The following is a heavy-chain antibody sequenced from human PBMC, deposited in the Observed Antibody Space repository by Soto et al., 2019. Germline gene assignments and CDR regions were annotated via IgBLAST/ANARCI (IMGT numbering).Heavy chain of an antibody. CDR2: TYNGGTR. J-gene: IGHJ6*01. CDR3: ARGLCTYCTSFSCSNYYSGMGV. V-gene: IGHV3-53*01. Sequence: PGGPIKLPWTVAEGPGRDSYINWVSQNTGRGRAWVSVTYNGGTRFYAASMRGRFTISRDSSRNTVDLQMNNLRVEDTAVYYCARGLCTYCTSFSCSNYYSGMGVLVQRTSV. CDR1: EGPGRDSY. D-gene: IGHD2-2*01.